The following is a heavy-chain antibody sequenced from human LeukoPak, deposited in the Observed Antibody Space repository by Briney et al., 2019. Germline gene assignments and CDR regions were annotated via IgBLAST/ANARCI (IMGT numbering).Heavy chain of an antibody. Sequence: ASVKVSCKASGYTFTSYYMHWVRQAPGQGLEWMGIINPSGGSTSYAQKFQGRVTMTRDTSMSTVYMELSSLRSEDTAVYYCARVSPVVTATGLGAFDIWGQGTMVTVSS. J-gene: IGHJ3*02. CDR3: ARVSPVVTATGLGAFDI. V-gene: IGHV1-46*01. CDR1: GYTFTSYY. D-gene: IGHD2-21*02. CDR2: INPSGGST.